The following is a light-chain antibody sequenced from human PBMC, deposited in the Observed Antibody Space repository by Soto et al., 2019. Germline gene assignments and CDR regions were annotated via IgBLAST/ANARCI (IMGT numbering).Light chain of an antibody. J-gene: IGKJ5*01. V-gene: IGKV3-15*01. CDR3: QQYNNWPPIT. CDR2: GAS. CDR1: QSVGDY. Sequence: PGERATLSCRASQSVGDYLGWYQQKPGQAPRLLIYGASTRATGIPARFSGSGSGTEFTLTISSLQSEDFAVYYCQQYNNWPPITFGQGTRLEIK.